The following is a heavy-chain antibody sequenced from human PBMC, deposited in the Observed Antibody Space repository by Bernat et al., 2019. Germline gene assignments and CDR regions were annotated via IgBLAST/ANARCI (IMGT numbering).Heavy chain of an antibody. V-gene: IGHV1-8*01. J-gene: IGHJ4*02. D-gene: IGHD3-10*01. Sequence: QVQLVQSGAEVKKPGASVKVSCKASGYTFTSYDINWVRQATGQGLEWMGWMNPNSGNTGYAQKFQGRVTMTRNTSISKAYMELSSLRAEDTAVYYCAKTKWFETYYFDYWGQGTLVTVSS. CDR1: GYTFTSYD. CDR3: AKTKWFETYYFDY. CDR2: MNPNSGNT.